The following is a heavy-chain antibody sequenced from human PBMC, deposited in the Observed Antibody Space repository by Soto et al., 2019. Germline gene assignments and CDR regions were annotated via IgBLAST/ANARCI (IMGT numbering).Heavy chain of an antibody. CDR3: AKGLSVIQEWIIDGH. CDR2: MSYDGNKK. Sequence: QVQLVESGGGVVQPGRSLRLSCAVSGFTLSSYGIHWVRPAPGKGLEWVAFMSYDGNKKYYADPVKGRFTISRDNSKNTLYLQLDSLRADDTAMYYFAKGLSVIQEWIIDGHWGQGTQVTVSS. D-gene: IGHD5-18*01. J-gene: IGHJ4*02. CDR1: GFTLSSYG. V-gene: IGHV3-30*18.